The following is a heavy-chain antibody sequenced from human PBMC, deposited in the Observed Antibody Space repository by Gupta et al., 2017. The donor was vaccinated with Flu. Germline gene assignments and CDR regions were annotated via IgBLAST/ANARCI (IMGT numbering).Heavy chain of an antibody. D-gene: IGHD3-22*01. CDR1: GGSICSYY. V-gene: IGHV4-59*08. CDR2: IYYSGST. Sequence: QVQLQESGPGLVKPSETLSLTCTVSGGSICSYYWTWMRQPPGKGLEWIGYIYYSGSTDYNPSLESRVIISLDTSKNQFPLRLNSVTAADTAVYYCARGHTYYDAGGLFDPWGQGTLVTVSS. CDR3: ARGHTYYDAGGLFDP. J-gene: IGHJ5*02.